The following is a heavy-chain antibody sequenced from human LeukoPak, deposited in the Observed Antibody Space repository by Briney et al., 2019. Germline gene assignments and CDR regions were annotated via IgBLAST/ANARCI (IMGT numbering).Heavy chain of an antibody. V-gene: IGHV3-33*01. D-gene: IGHD1-1*01. CDR3: VRDNHDGFDV. CDR1: GFTFSSYG. CDR2: IWYDGSNK. J-gene: IGHJ3*01. Sequence: TGGSLRLSCAASGFTFSSYGMHWVRQAPGKGLEWVAIIWYDGSNKYYADSLKGRFTISRDISKNTLYLQMNSLRAEDTAVYYCVRDNHDGFDVWGRGTMVTVSS.